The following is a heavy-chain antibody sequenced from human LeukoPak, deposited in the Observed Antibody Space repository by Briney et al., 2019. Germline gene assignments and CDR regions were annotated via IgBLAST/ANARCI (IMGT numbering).Heavy chain of an antibody. CDR1: GGSISSYY. D-gene: IGHD4-11*01. Sequence: SETLSLTCTVSGGSISSYYWSWIRQPPGKGLEWIGYIYTSGSTNYNPSLMSRVTISVDTSKNQFSLKLSSVTAADTAVYYCASLWGTVVPTWGQGTLVTVSS. CDR3: ASLWGTVVPT. V-gene: IGHV4-4*09. CDR2: IYTSGST. J-gene: IGHJ5*02.